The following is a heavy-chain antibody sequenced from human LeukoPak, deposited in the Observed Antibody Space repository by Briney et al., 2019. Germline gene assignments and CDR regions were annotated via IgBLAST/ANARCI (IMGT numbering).Heavy chain of an antibody. CDR3: ARTHYFGSGSYYWVYFGY. CDR1: DYSIGSGYY. D-gene: IGHD3-10*01. J-gene: IGHJ4*02. V-gene: IGHV4-38-2*01. Sequence: PSETLSLTCVVSDYSIGSGYYWGWIRQPPGKGLEWIGTIYHSGNTFYNPSLKSRVTVSVDTSENQFSLKLSSVTDADTAVYYCARTHYFGSGSYYWVYFGYWGQGTLVTVSS. CDR2: IYHSGNT.